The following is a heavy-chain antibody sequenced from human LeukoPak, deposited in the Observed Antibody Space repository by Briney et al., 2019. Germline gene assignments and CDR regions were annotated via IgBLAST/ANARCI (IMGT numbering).Heavy chain of an antibody. CDR1: GYTFTGYY. Sequence: ASVKVSCKASGYTFTGYYMHWVRQAPGQGLEWMGWINPNSGGTNYAQKFQGRVTMTRDTSISTAYMELSRLRSDDTAVYYCARVSDCSSTPCLDIWGQGTMVTVSS. V-gene: IGHV1-2*02. CDR2: INPNSGGT. J-gene: IGHJ3*02. D-gene: IGHD2-2*01. CDR3: ARVSDCSSTPCLDI.